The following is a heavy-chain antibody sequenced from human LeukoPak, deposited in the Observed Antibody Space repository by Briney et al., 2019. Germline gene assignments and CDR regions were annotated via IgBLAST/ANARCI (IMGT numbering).Heavy chain of an antibody. Sequence: LVKVSCKASGGTFSSYAISWVRQAPGQGLEWMGGIIPIFGTANYAQKFQGRVTITADKSTSTAYMELSSLRSEDTAVYYCARRGASSGGLDYWGQGTLVTVSS. V-gene: IGHV1-69*06. CDR2: IIPIFGTA. J-gene: IGHJ4*02. CDR3: ARRGASSGGLDY. D-gene: IGHD6-19*01. CDR1: GGTFSSYA.